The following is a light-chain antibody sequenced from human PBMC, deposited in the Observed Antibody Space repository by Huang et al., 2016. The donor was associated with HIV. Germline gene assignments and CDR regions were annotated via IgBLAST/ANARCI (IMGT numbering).Light chain of an antibody. CDR3: QQYDKWPPGLT. V-gene: IGKV3D-15*01. J-gene: IGKJ4*01. CDR1: QNVRNN. Sequence: EIMMTQSPATLSVSPGGRATLSCRASQNVRNNLAWYQQKPGQAPRLRIYETSARASGIPARFSGSGSATDFTLTISGLQSEDFAIYYCQQYDKWPPGLTFGGGTKVEI. CDR2: ETS.